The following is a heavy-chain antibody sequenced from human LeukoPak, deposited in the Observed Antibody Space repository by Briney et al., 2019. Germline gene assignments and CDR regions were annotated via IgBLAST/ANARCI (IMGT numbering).Heavy chain of an antibody. Sequence: SETLSLTCTVSGGSISSYYWSWIRQPAGKGLEWIGRIYTGGSTNYNPSLKSRVTMSVDTSKNQFSLKLSSVTAADTAVYYCARDEGYGYLFYMDVWGKGTTVTVSS. CDR3: ARDEGYGYLFYMDV. CDR1: GGSISSYY. V-gene: IGHV4-4*07. D-gene: IGHD5-18*01. J-gene: IGHJ6*03. CDR2: IYTGGST.